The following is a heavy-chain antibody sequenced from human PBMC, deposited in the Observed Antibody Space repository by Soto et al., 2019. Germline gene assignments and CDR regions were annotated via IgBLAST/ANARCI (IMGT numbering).Heavy chain of an antibody. CDR3: ARPRSITIFGAGGGEYFDY. J-gene: IGHJ4*02. CDR2: IYYSGST. D-gene: IGHD3-3*01. CDR1: GGSISSSSYY. Sequence: SETLSLTCTVSGGSISSSSYYWGWIRQPPGKGLEWIGSIYYSGSTYYNPSLKSRVTISVDTSKNQFSLKLSSVTAADTAVYYCARPRSITIFGAGGGEYFDYWGQGTLVTVSS. V-gene: IGHV4-39*01.